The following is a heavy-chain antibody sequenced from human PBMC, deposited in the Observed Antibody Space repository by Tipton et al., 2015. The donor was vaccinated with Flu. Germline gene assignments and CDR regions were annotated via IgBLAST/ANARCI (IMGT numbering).Heavy chain of an antibody. CDR1: GYSIRSAYY. CDR2: IYHSGTT. Sequence: LRLSCSVSGYSIRSAYYWGWVRRPPGKGLEWIGTIYHSGTTYYNPSLKSRLTISVDTSKGQFSLRLSSVTAADTARYYCARRVCRAPPCDGPVGGFDIWGQGTLVTVSS. J-gene: IGHJ3*02. D-gene: IGHD1-26*01. V-gene: IGHV4-38-2*01. CDR3: ARRVCRAPPCDGPVGGFDI.